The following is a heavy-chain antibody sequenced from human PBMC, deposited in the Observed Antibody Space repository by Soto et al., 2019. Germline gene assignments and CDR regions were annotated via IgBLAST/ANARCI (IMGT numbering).Heavy chain of an antibody. D-gene: IGHD2-15*01. J-gene: IGHJ4*02. V-gene: IGHV4-39*01. CDR1: GGSVRSSGYY. Sequence: PSETLSLTCTVSGGSVRSSGYYWAWIRQPPGKGLEWIGSLYSSGKTYRNPSLKSRVTMSDDTSKNQLSLRLSSVTAADTAVYYCARLILAFTEPFGYWGQGTLVTVSS. CDR3: ARLILAFTEPFGY. CDR2: LYSSGKT.